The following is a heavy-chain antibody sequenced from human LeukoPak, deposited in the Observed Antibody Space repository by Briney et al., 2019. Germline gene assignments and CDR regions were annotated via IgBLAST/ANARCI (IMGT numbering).Heavy chain of an antibody. CDR2: INPNSGVT. J-gene: IGHJ5*02. CDR1: GYTFTGYY. Sequence: ASVKVSCKASGYTFTGYYMHWVRQAPGQGLEWMGWINPNSGVTNYAQKFQGRVTMTRDTSISTAYMELSRLRSDDTAVYYCARDMKRSRARWENLGFDPWGQGTLVTVSS. V-gene: IGHV1-2*02. CDR3: ARDMKRSRARWENLGFDP. D-gene: IGHD1-26*01.